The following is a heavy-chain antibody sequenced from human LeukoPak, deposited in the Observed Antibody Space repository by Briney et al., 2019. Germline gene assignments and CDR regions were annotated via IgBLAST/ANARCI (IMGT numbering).Heavy chain of an antibody. Sequence: GGSLRLSCAASGFIFSDHYMDWVRQAPGKGLEWVGRSKNKANNYSTQYAASVTDRFTISRDDSKNSLHLQMNSLKTGDTAVYFCTREKSDYGDYATFDLWGRGPLVTVSS. CDR1: GFIFSDHY. CDR3: TREKSDYGDYATFDL. CDR2: SKNKANNYST. V-gene: IGHV3-72*01. J-gene: IGHJ2*01. D-gene: IGHD4-17*01.